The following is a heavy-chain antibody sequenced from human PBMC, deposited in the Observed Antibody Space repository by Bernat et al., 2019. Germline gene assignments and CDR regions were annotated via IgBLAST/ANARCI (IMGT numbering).Heavy chain of an antibody. V-gene: IGHV3-66*01. Sequence: VQLVESGGCLVKPGGSLRLSCAASGFIVSSNHMSWGRQAPGKGLEWGSVIYSGGSTYYADSVKGRFTVSRDNSKNTLYLQMNSLRAEDTALYYCARGVGAAATVVYWGQGTLVTVSS. CDR1: GFIVSSNH. J-gene: IGHJ4*02. CDR2: IYSGGST. D-gene: IGHD6-25*01. CDR3: ARGVGAAATVVY.